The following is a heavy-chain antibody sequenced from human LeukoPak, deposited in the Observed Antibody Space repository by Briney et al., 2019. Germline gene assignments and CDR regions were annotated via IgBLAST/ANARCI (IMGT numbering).Heavy chain of an antibody. CDR2: IYPNSGAT. CDR1: GYTFTSYY. Sequence: ASVKVSCKASGYTFTSYYMHWVRQAPGQGLEWVGWIYPNSGATNSAQKFQGRVTMTRDTSISTVYMELSRLRSDDTAVYYCARIITMVRGDDYWGQGTLVTVSS. J-gene: IGHJ4*02. V-gene: IGHV1-2*02. CDR3: ARIITMVRGDDY. D-gene: IGHD3-10*01.